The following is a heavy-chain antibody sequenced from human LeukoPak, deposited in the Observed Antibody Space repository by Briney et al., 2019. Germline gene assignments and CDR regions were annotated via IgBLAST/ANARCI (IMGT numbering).Heavy chain of an antibody. CDR1: GGSISSYY. J-gene: IGHJ4*02. CDR2: IYYSGST. V-gene: IGHV4-59*01. Sequence: SETLSLTCTVSGGSISSYYWSWIRQPPGKGLEWIGYIYYSGSTNYNPSLKSRVTISVDTSKNQFSLKLSSVTAADTAVYYCASLRYFDWLYGYWGQGTLVTVSS. D-gene: IGHD3-9*01. CDR3: ASLRYFDWLYGY.